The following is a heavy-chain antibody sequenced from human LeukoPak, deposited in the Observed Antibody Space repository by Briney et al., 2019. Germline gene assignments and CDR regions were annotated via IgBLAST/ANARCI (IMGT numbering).Heavy chain of an antibody. V-gene: IGHV3-7*03. CDR3: ARDYANIVDY. J-gene: IGHJ4*02. Sequence: PGGSLRLSCAASGFTFRSYWMSWVRQVPGKGLQWVANIKEDGSKTYYVDSVKGRLTISRDNAKNSLCLEMNSLRADDTAVYYCARDYANIVDYWGQGTLVTVSS. D-gene: IGHD3-16*01. CDR1: GFTFRSYW. CDR2: IKEDGSKT.